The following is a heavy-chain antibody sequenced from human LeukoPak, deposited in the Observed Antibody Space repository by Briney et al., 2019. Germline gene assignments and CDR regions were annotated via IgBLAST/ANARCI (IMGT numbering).Heavy chain of an antibody. Sequence: GASVTVSYKGSGCTFTGYYMHWVRQAPGQGLEWMGRINPNSGGTNYAQKFQGRVTMTRDTSISTAYMELSRLRSDDTAVYYCARVRHSTYYYDRSGYYPNWFDLWGQGTLVTVSS. J-gene: IGHJ5*02. D-gene: IGHD3-22*01. CDR3: ARVRHSTYYYDRSGYYPNWFDL. CDR2: INPNSGGT. CDR1: GCTFTGYY. V-gene: IGHV1-2*06.